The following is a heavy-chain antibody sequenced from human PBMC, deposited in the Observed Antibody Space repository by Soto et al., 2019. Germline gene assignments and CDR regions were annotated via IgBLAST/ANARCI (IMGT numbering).Heavy chain of an antibody. D-gene: IGHD6-19*01. J-gene: IGHJ4*02. CDR3: AKDRGLVLSFYFDY. CDR2: ISWNSGSI. Sequence: EVQLVESGGGLVQPGRSLRLSCAASGFTFDDYAMHWVRQAPGKGLEWVSGISWNSGSIGYADSVKGRFTISRDNAKNSLYLLMNSLRAEETALYYCAKDRGLVLSFYFDYWGQGTLVTVSS. V-gene: IGHV3-9*01. CDR1: GFTFDDYA.